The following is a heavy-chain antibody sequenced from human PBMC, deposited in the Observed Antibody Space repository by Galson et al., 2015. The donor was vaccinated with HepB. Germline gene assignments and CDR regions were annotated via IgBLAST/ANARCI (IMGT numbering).Heavy chain of an antibody. CDR2: IYHSGRT. V-gene: IGHV4-4*02. D-gene: IGHD6-13*01. Sequence: TLSLTCAVSGGSISSSNWWSWVRQPPGKGLEWIGEIYHSGRTNYNPSLNSRVTILLDKSKNQFSLNLTSVTAADTAVYYCARVIAAAGTRQFEYWGQGTLVTVSS. CDR3: ARVIAAAGTRQFEY. CDR1: GGSISSSNW. J-gene: IGHJ4*02.